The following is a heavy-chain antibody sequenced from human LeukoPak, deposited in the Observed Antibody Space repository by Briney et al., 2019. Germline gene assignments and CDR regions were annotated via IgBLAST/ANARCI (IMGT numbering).Heavy chain of an antibody. J-gene: IGHJ4*02. CDR2: IRSKANSYAT. V-gene: IGHV3-73*01. CDR3: ARTYSSSE. Sequence: GGSLRLSCAASGFTFSGSAMHWVRQASGKGLEWVGRIRSKANSYATAYAASVKGRFTISRDDSKNTAYLQMNSLRAEDTAVYYCARTYSSSEWGQGTLVTVSS. CDR1: GFTFSGSA. D-gene: IGHD2-15*01.